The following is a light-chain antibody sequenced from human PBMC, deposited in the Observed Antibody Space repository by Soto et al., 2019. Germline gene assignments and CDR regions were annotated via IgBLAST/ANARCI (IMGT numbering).Light chain of an antibody. CDR3: SSYTSSSTYV. Sequence: QSALTQPASVSGSPGQSITISCTGSSSDVGAYNYVSWYQQYPGRAPKLMIYDVRDRPSGVSNRFSGSKSGNTASLTISGLPAEDEADYYCSSYTSSSTYVFGAGTKLTVL. V-gene: IGLV2-14*03. CDR2: DVR. CDR1: SSDVGAYNY. J-gene: IGLJ1*01.